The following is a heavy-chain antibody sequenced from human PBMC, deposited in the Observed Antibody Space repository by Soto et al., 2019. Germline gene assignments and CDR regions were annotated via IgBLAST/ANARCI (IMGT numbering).Heavy chain of an antibody. CDR3: ARRGSGSDYDY. D-gene: IGHD1-26*01. Sequence: EVQLLESGGGLVQPGGSLRLSCAASGFTFSSYAMRWVRQAPVKGLEWVSAISGSGDSTYYADSVKGRFTISRDNSKNTLYVQTSGLSAEDTAVYYCARRGSGSDYDYWGQGTLVTVSS. CDR2: ISGSGDST. CDR1: GFTFSSYA. J-gene: IGHJ4*02. V-gene: IGHV3-23*01.